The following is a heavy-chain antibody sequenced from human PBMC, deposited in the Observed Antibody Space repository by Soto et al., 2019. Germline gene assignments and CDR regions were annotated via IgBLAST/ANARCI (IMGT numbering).Heavy chain of an antibody. CDR2: ISGSGGST. CDR3: AKARYSSSWYLFDY. V-gene: IGHV3-23*01. Sequence: VGSLRLSCAASGFTFSSYAMSWVRQAPGKGLEWVSAISGSGGSTYYADSVKGRFTISRDNSKNTLYLQMNSLRAEDTAVYYCAKARYSSSWYLFDYWGQGTLVTVSS. J-gene: IGHJ4*02. CDR1: GFTFSSYA. D-gene: IGHD6-13*01.